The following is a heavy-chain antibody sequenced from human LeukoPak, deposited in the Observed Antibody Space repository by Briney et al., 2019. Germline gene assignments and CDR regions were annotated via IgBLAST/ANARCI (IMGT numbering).Heavy chain of an antibody. CDR3: ARGIAYPYSFDS. D-gene: IGHD2-21*01. CDR2: IYSTGST. Sequence: SETLSLTCTVSGGSINFYYWSWIRQPAGKGLEWIGRIYSTGSTNYSPSLKSRVTMSVDKSKNQFSLNLSSVTAADTAVYYCARGIAYPYSFDSRGQGTLVTVSS. J-gene: IGHJ4*02. CDR1: GGSINFYY. V-gene: IGHV4-4*07.